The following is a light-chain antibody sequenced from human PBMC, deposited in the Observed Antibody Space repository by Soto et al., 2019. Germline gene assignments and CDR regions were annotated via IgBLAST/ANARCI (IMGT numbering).Light chain of an antibody. J-gene: IGLJ1*01. CDR2: EAT. Sequence: QTVLTQPPSVSGSPGQSITVSCTGTTSDIGASNFVSWYQHLPGRAPKVIIFEATNRPSGVSDRFSGSKAGITASLTISGLQADDEAEYLCISYKTDDTFVFGTGTKV. V-gene: IGLV2-14*01. CDR1: TSDIGASNF. CDR3: ISYKTDDTFV.